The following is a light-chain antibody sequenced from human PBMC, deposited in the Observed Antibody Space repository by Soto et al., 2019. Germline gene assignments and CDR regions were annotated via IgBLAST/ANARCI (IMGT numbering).Light chain of an antibody. CDR2: RDN. Sequence: QSVLTQPPSASGTPGQRVTISCSGSSSNIGSNYVYWYQQLPGTAPKLLISRDNERPSGVPDRFSGSKSGTSGNLAISGLRSEDEADYYCAAWDDSLSGPLFGGGTKVTVL. J-gene: IGLJ2*01. V-gene: IGLV1-47*02. CDR1: SSNIGSNY. CDR3: AAWDDSLSGPL.